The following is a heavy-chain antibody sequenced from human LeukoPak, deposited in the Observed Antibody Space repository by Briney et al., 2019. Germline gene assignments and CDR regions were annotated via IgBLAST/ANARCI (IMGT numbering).Heavy chain of an antibody. Sequence: SETLSLTCTVSGGSISSGSYYWSWIRQPAGKGLEWIGRIYTSGSTNYNPSLKSRVTISVDTSKNQFSLKLSSVTAADTAVYYCARHERIQLWLLREYYFDYWGQGTLVTVSS. V-gene: IGHV4-61*02. J-gene: IGHJ4*02. D-gene: IGHD5-18*01. CDR2: IYTSGST. CDR1: GGSISSGSYY. CDR3: ARHERIQLWLLREYYFDY.